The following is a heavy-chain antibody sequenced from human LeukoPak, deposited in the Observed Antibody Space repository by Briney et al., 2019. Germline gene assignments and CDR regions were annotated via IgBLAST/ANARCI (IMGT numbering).Heavy chain of an antibody. Sequence: GGSLRLSCVVSGFTFSTYHMNWVRQAPRKGLEWVSSIGSSGSYIYYADSVTGRFTISRDNAKNSLYLQMNSLRAEDTAVYYCAELGITMIGGVWGKGTTVTISS. V-gene: IGHV3-21*01. CDR2: IGSSGSYI. D-gene: IGHD3-10*02. CDR1: GFTFSTYH. CDR3: AELGITMIGGV. J-gene: IGHJ6*04.